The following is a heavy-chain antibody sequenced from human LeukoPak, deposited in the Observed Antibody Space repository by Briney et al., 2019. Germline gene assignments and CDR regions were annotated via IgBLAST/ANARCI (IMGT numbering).Heavy chain of an antibody. J-gene: IGHJ4*02. CDR3: ARQGEYSSSYYFDY. Sequence: GGSLKISCQGSGSTFTSYWIGWVRQLPGKGLEWMGIIYPGDSDTRYSPSFQGQVTISADKSISTAYLQWSSLKASDTAMYYCARQGEYSSSYYFDYWGQGTLVTVSS. V-gene: IGHV5-51*01. D-gene: IGHD6-6*01. CDR2: IYPGDSDT. CDR1: GSTFTSYW.